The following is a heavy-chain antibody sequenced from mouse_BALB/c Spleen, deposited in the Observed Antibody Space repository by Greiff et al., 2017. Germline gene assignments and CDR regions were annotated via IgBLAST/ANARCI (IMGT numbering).Heavy chain of an antibody. CDR2: IYPGGGYT. Sequence: VQLQESGAELVRPGTSVKISCKASGYTFTNYWLGWVKQRPGHGLEWIGDIYPGGGYTNYNEKFKGKATLTADTSSSTAYMQLSSLTSEDSAVYFCASLSYYFDYWGQGTTLTVSS. V-gene: IGHV1-63*02. CDR3: ASLSYYFDY. CDR1: GYTFTNYW. J-gene: IGHJ2*01.